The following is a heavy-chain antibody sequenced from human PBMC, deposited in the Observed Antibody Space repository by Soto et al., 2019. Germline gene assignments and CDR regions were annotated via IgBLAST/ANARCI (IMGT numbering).Heavy chain of an antibody. D-gene: IGHD1-26*01. CDR1: GFTFSSYA. Sequence: GGSLRLSCAAPGFTFSSYAMSWVRQAPGKGLEWVSTISGSGGNAYYADSVKVRFSISRDNSKNTLRLQMNSLRADDTAVYYCAKDGASGSYPHYYYFGMDVWGQGTTVTVSS. J-gene: IGHJ6*02. CDR2: ISGSGGNA. V-gene: IGHV3-23*01. CDR3: AKDGASGSYPHYYYFGMDV.